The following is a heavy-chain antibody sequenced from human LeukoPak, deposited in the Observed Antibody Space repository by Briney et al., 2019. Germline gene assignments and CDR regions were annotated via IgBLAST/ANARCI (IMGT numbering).Heavy chain of an antibody. CDR1: GGSFSGYY. V-gene: IGHV4-34*01. CDR2: IDHSGST. D-gene: IGHD3-10*01. CDR3: ARWGGTVVRGVSFYYGMDV. Sequence: SETLSLTCAVYGGSFSGYYWSWIRQPPGKGLEWIGEIDHSGSTNYNPSLKSRVTISVDTSKNQFSLKLSSVTAAATALYYCARWGGTVVRGVSFYYGMDVWGQGTTVTVSS. J-gene: IGHJ6*02.